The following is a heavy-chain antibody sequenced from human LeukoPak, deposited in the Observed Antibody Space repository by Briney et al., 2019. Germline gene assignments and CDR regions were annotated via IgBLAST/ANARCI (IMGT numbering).Heavy chain of an antibody. Sequence: SETLSLTCAVYGGSFSGYYWSWIRQPPGKGLEWIGEINHSGSTNYNPSLKSRVTISVDTSKDQFSLKLSSVTAADTAVYYCARLPYYYDSSGTTWGQGTLVTVSS. V-gene: IGHV4-34*01. J-gene: IGHJ5*02. D-gene: IGHD3-22*01. CDR3: ARLPYYYDSSGTT. CDR2: INHSGST. CDR1: GGSFSGYY.